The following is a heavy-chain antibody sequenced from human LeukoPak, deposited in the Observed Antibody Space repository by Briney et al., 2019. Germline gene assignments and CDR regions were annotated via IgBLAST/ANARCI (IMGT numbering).Heavy chain of an antibody. CDR3: ARRYCSSTSCTLDN. V-gene: IGHV3-48*03. J-gene: IGHJ4*02. D-gene: IGHD2-2*01. CDR2: ISSSGGNI. CDR1: GFTFSSYE. Sequence: GGSLRLSCAASGFTFSSYEMNWVRQGPGKGLEWVSYISSSGGNIYYADSVKGRFTVSRDNAKNSLYLQMNSLRAEDTAVYYCARRYCSSTSCTLDNWGQGTLITVSS.